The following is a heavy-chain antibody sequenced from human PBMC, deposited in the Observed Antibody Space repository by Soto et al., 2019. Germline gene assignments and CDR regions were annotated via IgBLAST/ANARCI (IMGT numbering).Heavy chain of an antibody. D-gene: IGHD1-1*01. CDR2: ISYDGSNK. J-gene: IGHJ4*02. CDR3: AKDPSGTQPNYDY. CDR1: GFTFSSYG. V-gene: IGHV3-30*18. Sequence: GGSLRLSCAASGFTFSSYGMHWVRQAPGKGLEWVAVISYDGSNKYYADSVKGRFTISRDNSKNTLYLQMNSLRAEDTAVYYCAKDPSGTQPNYDYWGQGTLVTVSS.